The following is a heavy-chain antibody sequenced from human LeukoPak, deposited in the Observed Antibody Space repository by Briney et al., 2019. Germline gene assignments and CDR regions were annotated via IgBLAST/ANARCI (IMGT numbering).Heavy chain of an antibody. CDR1: GFTFSSYG. CDR3: ARDKIQLWSGDYYYGMDV. D-gene: IGHD5-18*01. CDR2: ISYDGSNK. Sequence: GGSLRLSCAASGFTFSSYGMHWVRQAPGKGLEWVAVISYDGSNKYYADSVKGRFTISRDNSKNTLYLQMNSLRVEDAAVYYCARDKIQLWSGDYYYGMDVWGQGTTVTVSS. V-gene: IGHV3-30*03. J-gene: IGHJ6*02.